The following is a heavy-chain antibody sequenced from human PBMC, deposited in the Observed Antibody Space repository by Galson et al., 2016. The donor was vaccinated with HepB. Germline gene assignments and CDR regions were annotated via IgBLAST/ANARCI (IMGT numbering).Heavy chain of an antibody. CDR1: GFSLRTGEMS. CDR2: IDWDDDK. Sequence: PALVKPTQTLTLTCTFSGFSLRTGEMSVSWIRQPPGKALEWLARIDWDDDKFYSPSLKTRLTISKDTSKNQVVLTMTNMDPVDTATYYCARMNIAVIASEGHHWFDPWGQGTLVTVSS. CDR3: ARMNIAVIASEGHHWFDP. J-gene: IGHJ5*02. V-gene: IGHV2-70*04. D-gene: IGHD2-21*01.